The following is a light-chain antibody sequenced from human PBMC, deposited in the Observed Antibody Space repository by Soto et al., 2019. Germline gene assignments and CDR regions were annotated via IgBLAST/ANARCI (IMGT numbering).Light chain of an antibody. CDR3: QQDINWPLT. CDR1: QSVGGN. CDR2: DAS. Sequence: EVVMTQSPATLSVSPGERATLSCRASQSVGGNLAWYQQKPGQAPRLLIYDASTRATGIPARFSGSGSGTEFTLTISSLQSEDFAVYFWQQDINWPLTFGGGTKVEIK. V-gene: IGKV3-15*01. J-gene: IGKJ4*01.